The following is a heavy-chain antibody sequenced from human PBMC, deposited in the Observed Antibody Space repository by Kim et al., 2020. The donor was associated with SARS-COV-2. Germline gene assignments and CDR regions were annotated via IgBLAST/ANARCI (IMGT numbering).Heavy chain of an antibody. CDR3: ARDVTYGYSLLNWFDP. J-gene: IGHJ5*02. CDR1: GFTFSSYS. D-gene: IGHD4-17*01. CDR2: ISSSSSYI. V-gene: IGHV3-21*01. Sequence: GGSLRLSCAASGFTFSSYSMNWVRQAPGKGLEWVSSISSSSSYIYYADSVKGRFTISRDNAKNSLYLQMNSLRAEDTAVYYCARDVTYGYSLLNWFDPWGQGTLVTVSS.